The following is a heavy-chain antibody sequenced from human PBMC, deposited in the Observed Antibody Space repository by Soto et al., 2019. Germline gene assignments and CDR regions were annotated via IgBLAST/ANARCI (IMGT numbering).Heavy chain of an antibody. Sequence: SETLSLTCAVYGGSFSGYYWTWIRKPPGKGLEWIGEISHSGSTNYNPSLKSRVTISVDKSKMQLSLKLTSVTAADTAVYYCAKLAGFCIDSSSPDSWGQGTLVTVSS. V-gene: IGHV4-34*01. CDR1: GGSFSGYY. CDR2: ISHSGST. J-gene: IGHJ4*02. CDR3: AKLAGFCIDSSSPDS. D-gene: IGHD2-2*01.